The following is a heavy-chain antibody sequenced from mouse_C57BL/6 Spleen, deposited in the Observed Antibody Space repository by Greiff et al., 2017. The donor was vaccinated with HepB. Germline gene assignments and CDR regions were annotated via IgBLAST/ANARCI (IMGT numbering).Heavy chain of an antibody. Sequence: QVQLQQPGAELVMPGASVKLSCKASGYTFTSYWMHWVKQRPGQGLEWIGEIDPSDSYTNYNQKFKGKSTLTVDKSSSTAYMQLSSLTSEDSAVYYCSRNCGDYVDAMDYWGQGTSVTVSS. CDR3: SRNCGDYVDAMDY. D-gene: IGHD2-13*01. CDR1: GYTFTSYW. CDR2: IDPSDSYT. J-gene: IGHJ4*01. V-gene: IGHV1-69*01.